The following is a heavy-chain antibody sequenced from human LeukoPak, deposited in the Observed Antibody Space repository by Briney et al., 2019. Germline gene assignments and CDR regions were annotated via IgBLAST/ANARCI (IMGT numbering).Heavy chain of an antibody. Sequence: GRPLRLSCAASGFTFDDYAMHWVRQAPGKGLECVANIKKDGSEKYYINSVKGRFTISRDNAKNSLYLQMNSLRAEDTALYYCVKDAGTAWGQGTLVTVSS. J-gene: IGHJ5*02. CDR1: GFTFDDYA. CDR2: IKKDGSEK. V-gene: IGHV3-7*01. CDR3: VKDAGTA. D-gene: IGHD2-8*02.